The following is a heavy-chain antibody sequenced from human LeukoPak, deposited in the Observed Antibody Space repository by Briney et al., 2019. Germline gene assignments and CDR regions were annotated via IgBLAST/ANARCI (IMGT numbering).Heavy chain of an antibody. Sequence: GGSLRLSCAASGFTFSSYWMHWVRQAPGKGLVWVSRINSDGSSTSYADSVKGRFTISRDNAKNTLYLQMNSLRAEDTAVYYCARDLSAYYGSGSYYNHFAYWGQGTLVTVSS. CDR2: INSDGSST. V-gene: IGHV3-74*01. D-gene: IGHD3-10*01. CDR3: ARDLSAYYGSGSYYNHFAY. J-gene: IGHJ4*02. CDR1: GFTFSSYW.